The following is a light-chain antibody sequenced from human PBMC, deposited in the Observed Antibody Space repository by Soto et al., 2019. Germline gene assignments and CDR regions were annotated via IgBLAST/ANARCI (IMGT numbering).Light chain of an antibody. CDR1: QTTASY. Sequence: IQMTQSPSSLSASVGERVTITCRASQTTASYLNWYQQKPGKAPKLLIRAASRLESGVPARFSGSGSGTDFTLTISSLQPEDVATYYCQQSYNTPFTFGPGTKVDV. V-gene: IGKV1-39*01. J-gene: IGKJ3*01. CDR3: QQSYNTPFT. CDR2: AAS.